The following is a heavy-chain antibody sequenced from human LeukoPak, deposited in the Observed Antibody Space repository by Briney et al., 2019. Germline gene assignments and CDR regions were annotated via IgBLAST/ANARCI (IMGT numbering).Heavy chain of an antibody. CDR1: GGSISSGSYY. J-gene: IGHJ4*02. CDR3: ARDTNIARFFI. V-gene: IGHV4-61*02. D-gene: IGHD2-2*01. Sequence: SSETLSLTCTVSGGSISSGSYYWSWIRQPAGKGLEWIGRIYTSGSTNYNPSLKSRVTISVDTSKNQFSLRLSSVTAADTAVYYCARDTNIARFFIWGQGILVTVSS. CDR2: IYTSGST.